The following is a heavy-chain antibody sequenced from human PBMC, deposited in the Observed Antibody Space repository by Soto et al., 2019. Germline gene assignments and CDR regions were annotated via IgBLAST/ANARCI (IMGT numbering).Heavy chain of an antibody. CDR1: GASMSTYY. CDR2: IYYSGNT. D-gene: IGHD4-17*01. V-gene: IGHV4-59*12. Sequence: VQLQESGPGLVKPSETLSLTCTVSGASMSTYYWSWIRQTPGKGLEWIGFIYYSGNTQYNPSLKSRVTISLAPTQVSLKLSSVTAADTAVYFCAGAEGDYGDYAESWFDPWGQGTLVTVSS. CDR3: AGAEGDYGDYAESWFDP. J-gene: IGHJ5*02.